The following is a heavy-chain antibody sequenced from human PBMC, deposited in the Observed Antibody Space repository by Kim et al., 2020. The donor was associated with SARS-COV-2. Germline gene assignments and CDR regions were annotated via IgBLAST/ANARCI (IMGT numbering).Heavy chain of an antibody. V-gene: IGHV4-34*01. CDR1: GGSFSGYY. J-gene: IGHJ4*02. CDR2: INHSGST. Sequence: SETLSLTCAVYGGSFSGYYWSWIRQPPGKGLEWIGEINHSGSTNYNPSLKSRVTISVDTSKNQFSLKLSSVTAADTAVYYCARAWMTTKGYYFDYWGQGTLVTVSS. CDR3: ARAWMTTKGYYFDY. D-gene: IGHD4-17*01.